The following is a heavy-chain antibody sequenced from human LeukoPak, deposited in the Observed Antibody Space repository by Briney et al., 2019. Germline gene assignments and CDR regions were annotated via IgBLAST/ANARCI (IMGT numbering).Heavy chain of an antibody. Sequence: GGSLRLPCAASGFTFSDYWIHWVRQAPGKGLVWVSRINTDGSITNYADSVKGRFSISRDNAKDTLYLQMNSLRAEDTAVYYCVKVSGMYSSSWPTDIWGQGTLVTVSS. CDR1: GFTFSDYW. CDR3: VKVSGMYSSSWPTDI. D-gene: IGHD6-13*01. CDR2: INTDGSIT. J-gene: IGHJ4*02. V-gene: IGHV3-74*01.